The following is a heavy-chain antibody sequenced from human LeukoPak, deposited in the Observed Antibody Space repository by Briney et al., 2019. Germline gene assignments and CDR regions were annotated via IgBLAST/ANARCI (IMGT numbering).Heavy chain of an antibody. CDR3: ARGTYGYYMDV. CDR2: IYRSGST. D-gene: IGHD4-17*01. J-gene: IGHJ6*03. CDR1: NYSISNSLY. V-gene: IGHV4-38-2*02. Sequence: PSETLSLTCSGSNYSISNSLYWGWLRPPPGKGLEWIGIIYRSGSTFYNPSLKSRVTISLDTSKTQFSLKLSSVTAADTAVYFCARGTYGYYMDVWGKGTTVTVSS.